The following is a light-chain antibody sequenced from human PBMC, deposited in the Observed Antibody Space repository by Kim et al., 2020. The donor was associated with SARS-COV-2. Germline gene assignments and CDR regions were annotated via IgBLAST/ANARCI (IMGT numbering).Light chain of an antibody. CDR3: QQYVSPPLT. CDR2: GAS. Sequence: LSPGESATLSCRASPSLSSNYLAWYQQRPGQAPRLLIFGASSRASGIPDRFSGSGSGTHFSLTINRLEPEDFAVYYCQQYVSPPLTFGQGTKLEI. J-gene: IGKJ2*01. V-gene: IGKV3-20*01. CDR1: PSLSSNY.